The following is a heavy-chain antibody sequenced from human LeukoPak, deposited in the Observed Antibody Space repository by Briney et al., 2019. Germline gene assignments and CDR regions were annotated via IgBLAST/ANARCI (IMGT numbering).Heavy chain of an antibody. CDR1: GSSFTRYF. CDR3: ARGKVVTMVRGVIITYFDY. Sequence: ASVKVSCKASGSSFTRYFIHWVRQAPGQGLEWMGIINPSDGSTSYAQKFEGGVTMTRGPSTSTVYIELSGLRSEDTAVYYCARGKVVTMVRGVIITYFDYWGQGTLVTVSS. CDR2: INPSDGST. V-gene: IGHV1-46*01. D-gene: IGHD3-10*01. J-gene: IGHJ4*02.